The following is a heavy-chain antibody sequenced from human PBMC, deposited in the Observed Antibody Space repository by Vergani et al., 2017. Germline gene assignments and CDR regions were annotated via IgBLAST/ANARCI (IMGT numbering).Heavy chain of an antibody. J-gene: IGHJ4*02. CDR3: ARDLGYYYGSGGYAHFAY. V-gene: IGHV1-69*13. Sequence: QVQLVQSGAEVKKPGCSVKVSCKASGGTFSSYAISWVRQAPGQGLEWMGRIIPIFGTANYAQKFQGRVTITADESTSTAYMELSSLRSEDTAVYYCARDLGYYYGSGGYAHFAYWGQGTLVTVSS. CDR2: IIPIFGTA. D-gene: IGHD3-10*01. CDR1: GGTFSSYA.